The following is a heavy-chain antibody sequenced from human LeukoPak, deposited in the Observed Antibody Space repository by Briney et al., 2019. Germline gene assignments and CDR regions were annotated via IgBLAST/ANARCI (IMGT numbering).Heavy chain of an antibody. V-gene: IGHV3-23*01. D-gene: IGHD5-12*01. CDR1: GFTFSSYA. CDR2: ISGSGGST. J-gene: IGHJ4*02. Sequence: GGSRRLSCAASGFTFSSYAMSWVRQAPGKGLEWVSAISGSGGSTYYADSVKGRFTISRDNSKNTLYLQMNSLRAEDTAVYYCAKSLRYGGYVFAEWGQGTLVTVYS. CDR3: AKSLRYGGYVFAE.